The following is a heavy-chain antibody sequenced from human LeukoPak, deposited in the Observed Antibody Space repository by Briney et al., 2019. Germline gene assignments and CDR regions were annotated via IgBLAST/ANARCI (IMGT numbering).Heavy chain of an antibody. J-gene: IGHJ6*03. CDR3: AITHYDILTGYHNYLDV. CDR2: INHSGNT. V-gene: IGHV4-34*01. D-gene: IGHD3-9*01. Sequence: PSETLSLTCAVYGGSFSDYYWSWIRQPPGKGLEWVGEINHSGNTNYNPSLKSRVTISEGTSRNHVSLRLTSVTAADTGIYYCAITHYDILTGYHNYLDVWGKGTTVTISS. CDR1: GGSFSDYY.